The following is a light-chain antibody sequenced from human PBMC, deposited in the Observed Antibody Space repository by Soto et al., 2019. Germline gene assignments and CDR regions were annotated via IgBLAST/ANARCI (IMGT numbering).Light chain of an antibody. CDR1: SSDVGGYNY. CDR3: SSYSSSNTGV. J-gene: IGLJ1*01. V-gene: IGLV2-14*01. CDR2: DVS. Sequence: QSALTQPASVSGSPGQSITISCTGTSSDVGGYNYVSWYQQHPGKAPKLMIYDVSNRPSGVSNRFSGSKSGNTASLTISGLQAEDEADYYCSSYSSSNTGVFGTGTKLTGL.